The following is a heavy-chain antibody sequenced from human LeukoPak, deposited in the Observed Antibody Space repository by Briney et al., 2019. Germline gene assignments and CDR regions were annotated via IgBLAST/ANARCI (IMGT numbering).Heavy chain of an antibody. Sequence: GRSLRLSCAASGFTFSSYGMHWVRQAPGKGLEWVAVISYDGSNKYYADSVKGRFTISRDNSKNTLYLQMNSLRAEDTAVYYCGKRQELWVRGADECFCNWGQGTMVTVSS. CDR3: GKRQELWVRGADECFCN. D-gene: IGHD2/OR15-2a*01. CDR1: GFTFSSYG. CDR2: ISYDGSNK. V-gene: IGHV3-30*18. J-gene: IGHJ3*01.